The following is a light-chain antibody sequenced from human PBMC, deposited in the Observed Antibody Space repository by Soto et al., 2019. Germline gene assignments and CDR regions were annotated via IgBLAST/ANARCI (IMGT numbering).Light chain of an antibody. V-gene: IGKV3-15*01. Sequence: EIVMTQSPAPLSVSPGERATLSCRSSQSVSSNVAWYQQKPGQAPRLLLYGASTRATGIPARFSGSGSGTEFTLTISSLQSEDFAVYYCQQYNNWPPITLGQGTRLEIK. CDR3: QQYNNWPPIT. CDR2: GAS. J-gene: IGKJ5*01. CDR1: QSVSSN.